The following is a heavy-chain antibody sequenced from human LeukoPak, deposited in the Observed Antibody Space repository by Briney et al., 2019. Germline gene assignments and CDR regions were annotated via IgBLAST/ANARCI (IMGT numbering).Heavy chain of an antibody. D-gene: IGHD6-13*01. CDR2: IGIAGDT. J-gene: IGHJ3*02. Sequence: GGSLRLSCAASGFTFSSYDMHWVRQATGKGLEWVSGIGIAGDTYYPGSVKGRFTISRENAKSSLYLQMDNLRAGDTAVYYCARGHSSSWEAFDIWAKGQWSPSLQ. V-gene: IGHV3-13*04. CDR1: GFTFSSYD. CDR3: ARGHSSSWEAFDI.